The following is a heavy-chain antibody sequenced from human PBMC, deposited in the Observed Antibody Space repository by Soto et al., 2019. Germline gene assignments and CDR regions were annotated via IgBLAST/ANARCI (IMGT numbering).Heavy chain of an antibody. CDR3: ARDIGSYAYGEGY. D-gene: IGHD3-10*01. Sequence: LSLTCSVSGGSINSYWWSWIRQPAGKGLEWIGRVYSSGTTDYNTSLNSRATLSVETSKNQFSLKLSSVTAADTAVYYCARDIGSYAYGEGYWGQGIQVTVSS. V-gene: IGHV4-4*07. CDR2: VYSSGTT. J-gene: IGHJ4*02. CDR1: GGSINSYW.